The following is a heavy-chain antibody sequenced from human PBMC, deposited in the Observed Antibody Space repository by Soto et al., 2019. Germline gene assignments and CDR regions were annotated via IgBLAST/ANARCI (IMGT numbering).Heavy chain of an antibody. V-gene: IGHV3-48*03. Sequence: PXGSLRLSCSASGCTFSSYEMNWVRQAPGKGLEWVSYISSSGSTIYYADSVKGRFTISRDNAKNSLYLQMNSLRAEDTAVYYCARDTVTTEYYFDDWGQGTLVTVSS. J-gene: IGHJ4*02. CDR3: ARDTVTTEYYFDD. D-gene: IGHD4-17*01. CDR1: GCTFSSYE. CDR2: ISSSGSTI.